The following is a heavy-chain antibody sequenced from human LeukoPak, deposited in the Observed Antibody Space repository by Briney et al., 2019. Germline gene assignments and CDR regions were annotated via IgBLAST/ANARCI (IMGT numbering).Heavy chain of an antibody. CDR3: AKGSRDSGYDLNY. Sequence: GGSLRLSCAVSGFTFSSYGMHWVRQAPGKGLEWVAVISYDGNNKYYADSVKGRFTISRDNSKNTLYLQMNSLRAEYTAVYYCAKGSRDSGYDLNYWGQGTLVTVSS. CDR2: ISYDGNNK. D-gene: IGHD5-12*01. J-gene: IGHJ4*02. CDR1: GFTFSSYG. V-gene: IGHV3-30*18.